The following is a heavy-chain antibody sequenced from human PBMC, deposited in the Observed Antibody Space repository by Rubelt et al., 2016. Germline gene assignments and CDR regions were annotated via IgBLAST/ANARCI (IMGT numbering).Heavy chain of an antibody. Sequence: YWSWIRQPPGKGLEWIGYIYYSGSTNYNPSLKSRVTISVDTSKNQFSLKLTSVTAADTAVYYCASHTAASSYYYYGMDVWGQGTTVTVSS. CDR1: Y. V-gene: IGHV4-59*08. CDR2: IYYSGST. J-gene: IGHJ6*02. D-gene: IGHD4-17*01. CDR3: ASHTAASSYYYYGMDV.